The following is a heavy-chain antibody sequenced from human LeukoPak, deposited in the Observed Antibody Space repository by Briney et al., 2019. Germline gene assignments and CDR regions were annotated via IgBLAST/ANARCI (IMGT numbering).Heavy chain of an antibody. CDR3: ARAVLEYSTFPKAY. CDR2: INPSGGST. V-gene: IGHV1-46*01. CDR1: GYTFPRYY. J-gene: IGHJ4*02. Sequence: ASVKVSCKASGYTFPRYYIHWVRQAPGQGLEWMGIINPSGGSTSYAQKFEGRVTMPRDTSTSTVYMELSSRRSEDTAVYYCARAVLEYSTFPKAYWGQGTLVTVSS. D-gene: IGHD6-6*01.